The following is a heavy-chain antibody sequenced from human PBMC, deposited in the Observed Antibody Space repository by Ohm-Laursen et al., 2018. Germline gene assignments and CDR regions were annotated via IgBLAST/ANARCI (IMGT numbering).Heavy chain of an antibody. V-gene: IGHV1-18*01. CDR2: ISVYNGNT. CDR1: GGTFSTYP. Sequence: ASVKVSCKASGGTFSTYPISWVRQAPGRGLEWMGWISVYNGNTNYAQRLQGRVTMTIDTSTSTAYMDLRSLTSDDTAVYYCARGDDWNYAFGFWGQGTLVTVSS. J-gene: IGHJ4*02. CDR3: ARGDDWNYAFGF. D-gene: IGHD1-7*01.